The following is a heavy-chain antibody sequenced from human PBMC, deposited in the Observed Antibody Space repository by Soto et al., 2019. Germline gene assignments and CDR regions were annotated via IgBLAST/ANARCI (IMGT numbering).Heavy chain of an antibody. CDR3: ARYRFSGTKWSKFVY. CDR2: IYHTGST. CDR1: GVTVSSDAYY. J-gene: IGHJ4*02. Sequence: PSETLSLTCTVSGVTVSSDAYYWSWIRQPPGKGLEWIGNIYHTGSTYYSPSLKSRVDISLDRSTNQFSLRLSSVTAADTAVYYCARYRFSGTKWSKFVYWGQGTLVTVSS. D-gene: IGHD3-16*02. V-gene: IGHV4-31*03.